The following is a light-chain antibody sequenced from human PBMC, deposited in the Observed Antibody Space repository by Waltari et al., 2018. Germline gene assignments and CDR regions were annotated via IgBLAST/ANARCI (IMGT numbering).Light chain of an antibody. Sequence: DIQMTQSPSSLSASVGDRFTITCRSSQGISNSLAWYQQKPVKAPNLLLYGASRLESGVQPRFSGSGSGTDYTLTISSLQPDDFATYCCQQYYFTPYNFGQGTKLDIK. CDR1: QGISNS. CDR3: QQYYFTPYN. CDR2: GAS. V-gene: IGKV1-NL1*01. J-gene: IGKJ2*01.